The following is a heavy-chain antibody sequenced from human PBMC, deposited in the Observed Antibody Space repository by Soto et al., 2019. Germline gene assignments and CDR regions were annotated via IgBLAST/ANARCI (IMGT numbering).Heavy chain of an antibody. J-gene: IGHJ4*02. CDR2: IYWDDDK. CDR1: GFSLSSRRVG. D-gene: IGHD3-16*01. CDR3: ARDSNDLYGFDY. V-gene: IGHV2-5*02. Sequence: QITLKESGPTLVKPTQTLTLTCTFSGFSLSSRRVGVAWIRQPPGKALEWLALIYWDDDKRYSPSLKNRLANTKDVSKNQVVLTLTRVDPADTATYYCARDSNDLYGFDYWGQGTLVTVSS.